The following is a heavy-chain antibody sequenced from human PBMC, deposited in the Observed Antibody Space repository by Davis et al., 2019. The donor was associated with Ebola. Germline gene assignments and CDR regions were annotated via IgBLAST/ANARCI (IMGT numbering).Heavy chain of an antibody. J-gene: IGHJ4*02. CDR1: GGSISSGGYY. CDR3: ARLESVMGLDY. CDR2: IYYSGST. V-gene: IGHV4-31*03. D-gene: IGHD2-8*01. Sequence: MPSETLSLTCTVSGGSISSGGYYWSWIRQHPGKGLEWIGYIYYSGSTYYNPSLKSRVTISVATSKNQFSLKLSSVTAADTAVYYCARLESVMGLDYWGQGTLVTVSS.